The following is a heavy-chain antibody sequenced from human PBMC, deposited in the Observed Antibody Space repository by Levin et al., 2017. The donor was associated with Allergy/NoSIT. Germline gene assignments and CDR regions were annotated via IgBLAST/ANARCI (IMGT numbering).Heavy chain of an antibody. Sequence: SQTLSLPCSVSGSSIPNFIWWGWIRQPPGKGLEWIGYIYHNGATQYNPSLKSRATLSVDSSKNQIFLSLSSLTAVDTAVYYCARMARSHHFDNWGQGTLVAVS. CDR1: GSSIPNFIW. CDR2: IYHNGAT. V-gene: IGHV4-28*01. CDR3: ARMARSHHFDN. J-gene: IGHJ4*02.